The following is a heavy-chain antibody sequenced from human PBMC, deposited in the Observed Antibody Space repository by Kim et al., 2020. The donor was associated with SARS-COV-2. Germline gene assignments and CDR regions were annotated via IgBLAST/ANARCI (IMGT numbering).Heavy chain of an antibody. Sequence: NPSLNSPVTISIDTSQNQFSLKLSSVTAAATAVYYCARGPPIGGGDCYSHWGQGTLVTVSS. V-gene: IGHV4-30-2*05. J-gene: IGHJ4*02. CDR3: ARGPPIGGGDCYSH. D-gene: IGHD2-21*02.